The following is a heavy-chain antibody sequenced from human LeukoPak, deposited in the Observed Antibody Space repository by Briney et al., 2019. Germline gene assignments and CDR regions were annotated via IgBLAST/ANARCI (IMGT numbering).Heavy chain of an antibody. V-gene: IGHV1-46*01. CDR1: GYTFTSYY. Sequence: GASVKVSCKASGYTFTSYYMHWVRQAPGQGLEWMGIINPSGGSTSYAQKFQGRVTMSVDTSKNQFSLKLSSVTAADTAVYYCARDRAYYDFWSGYYKGTYDAFDIWGQGTMVTVSS. CDR2: INPSGGST. J-gene: IGHJ3*02. D-gene: IGHD3-3*01. CDR3: ARDRAYYDFWSGYYKGTYDAFDI.